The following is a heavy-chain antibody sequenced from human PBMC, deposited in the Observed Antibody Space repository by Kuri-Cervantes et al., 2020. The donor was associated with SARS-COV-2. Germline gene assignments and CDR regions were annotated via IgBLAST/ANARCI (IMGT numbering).Heavy chain of an antibody. J-gene: IGHJ4*02. Sequence: GESLKISCAASGFTFSSYWMGWVRQAPGKGLEWVANIKQDGSEKYYVDSVKGRFTISRDNAKNSLYLQMNSLRAEDTAVYYCARDARNDDFFDAWGQGTLITVSS. CDR3: ARDARNDDFFDA. CDR2: IKQDGSEK. D-gene: IGHD1-1*01. V-gene: IGHV3-7*01. CDR1: GFTFSSYW.